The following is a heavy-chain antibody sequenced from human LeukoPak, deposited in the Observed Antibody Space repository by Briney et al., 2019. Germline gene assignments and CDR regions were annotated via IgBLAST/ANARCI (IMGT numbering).Heavy chain of an antibody. V-gene: IGHV3-21*04. CDR2: ISSSSSYI. Sequence: GGSLRLSCAASGFTFSSYWMHWVRQAPGKGLEWVSSISSSSSYIYYADSVKGRFTISRDNAKNSLYLQMNSLRAEDTALYYCARDVGRGYFDYWGQGTLVTVSS. CDR1: GFTFSSYW. CDR3: ARDVGRGYFDY. J-gene: IGHJ4*02.